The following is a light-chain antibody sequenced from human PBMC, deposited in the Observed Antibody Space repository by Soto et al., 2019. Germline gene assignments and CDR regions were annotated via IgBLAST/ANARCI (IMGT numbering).Light chain of an antibody. CDR2: GAS. CDR1: QDINDY. V-gene: IGKV1-33*01. CDR3: QQDDSLPYT. J-gene: IGKJ2*01. Sequence: EIQMTQSPSSLSASLGDRVTITCQASQDINDYSTWYQQKPGKAPRLLIYGASFLEVGVPSRFSGSGSGTHCTLTISSLQPEDDATYYCQQDDSLPYTFGQGTRLEIK.